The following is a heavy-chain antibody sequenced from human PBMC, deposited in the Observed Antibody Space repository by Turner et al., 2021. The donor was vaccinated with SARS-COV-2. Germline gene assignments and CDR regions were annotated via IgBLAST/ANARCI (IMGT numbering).Heavy chain of an antibody. J-gene: IGHJ4*02. Sequence: QVQLVQSGAEVKKPGSSVKVSCKASGGTFSSYAISWVRQAPGQGLEWMGGIIPIFVTENYAQKFQGRVTITADESTSTAYMELSSLRSEDTAVYYCARIIGSSYYYDSSGYYYAAADYWGQGTLVTVSS. CDR3: ARIIGSSYYYDSSGYYYAAADY. D-gene: IGHD3-22*01. CDR1: GGTFSSYA. V-gene: IGHV1-69*01. CDR2: IIPIFVTE.